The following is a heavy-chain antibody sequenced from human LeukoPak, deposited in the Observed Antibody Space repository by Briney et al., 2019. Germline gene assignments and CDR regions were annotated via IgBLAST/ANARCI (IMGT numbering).Heavy chain of an antibody. CDR3: ARDGSVRGVIRGYYYYYGMDV. J-gene: IGHJ6*02. V-gene: IGHV3-21*01. D-gene: IGHD3-10*01. Sequence: AGSLRLSSAASGFTFNSNSMNWVRQAPGKGLEWVSSISSSSSYIYYADSVKGRFTISRDNAKNSLYLQMNSLRAEDTAVYYCARDGSVRGVIRGYYYYYGMDVWGQGTTVTVSS. CDR2: ISSSSSYI. CDR1: GFTFNSNS.